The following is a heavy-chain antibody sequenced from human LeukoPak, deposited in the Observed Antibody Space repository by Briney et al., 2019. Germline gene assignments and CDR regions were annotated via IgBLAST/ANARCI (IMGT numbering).Heavy chain of an antibody. CDR2: INSDGSSR. CDR3: TRGSSGFSYYSAMDV. V-gene: IGHV3-74*01. Sequence: PGGSLRLSCAASGFTFNNYWMHWVRLVPGKGLVWVSRINSDGSSRHFADSVKGRFTISRENAKNTVYPQMNSLRGDDTAVYYCTRGSSGFSYYSAMDVWGQGTTVTVSS. D-gene: IGHD3-10*01. CDR1: GFTFNNYW. J-gene: IGHJ6*02.